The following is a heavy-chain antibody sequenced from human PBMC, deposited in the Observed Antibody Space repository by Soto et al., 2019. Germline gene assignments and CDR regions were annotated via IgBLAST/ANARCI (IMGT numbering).Heavy chain of an antibody. CDR2: ISGSGDRT. CDR3: VKDDGGYPSTAPH. Sequence: EVQLLESGGGSVQAGGSLRLSCAASGITISNYPMSWVRQAPGKGLDWVSGISGSGDRTYYADSAKGRFTISKDISKISLSLQLDSLGVEDTAVYFCVKDDGGYPSTAPHWGQGTLVTVSS. J-gene: IGHJ4*02. CDR1: GITISNYP. V-gene: IGHV3-23*01. D-gene: IGHD3-22*01.